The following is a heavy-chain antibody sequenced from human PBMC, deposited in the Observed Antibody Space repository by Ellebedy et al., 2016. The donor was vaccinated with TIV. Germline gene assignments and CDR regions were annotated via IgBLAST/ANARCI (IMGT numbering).Heavy chain of an antibody. V-gene: IGHV3-23*01. CDR3: AKVGGYNYGPIDY. CDR1: GFTFTSYA. CDR2: VGGRGDRT. D-gene: IGHD5-18*01. J-gene: IGHJ4*02. Sequence: GESLKISCAASGFTFTSYAMSWVRQAPGKGLDWVSSVGGRGDRTYYADSAKGRFTISRDESKNTLYLQMNSLRAEDTAVYYCAKVGGYNYGPIDYWGQGTLATVSS.